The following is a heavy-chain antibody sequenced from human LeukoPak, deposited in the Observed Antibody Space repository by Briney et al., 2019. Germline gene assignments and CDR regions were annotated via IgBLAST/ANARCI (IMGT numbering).Heavy chain of an antibody. D-gene: IGHD7-27*01. CDR1: GFTFIYYW. CDR3: VRRGSSSGWGDY. V-gene: IGHV3-7*01. Sequence: GGSLRLCFVASGFTFIYYWRSWVGPAPEKALEWVANINNDRSQIYCVDSVKGRFTISRDNAKNSLYLQMNSLRSEDTAVYYCVRRGSSSGWGDYWGQGTLVTVSS. CDR2: INNDRSQI. J-gene: IGHJ4*02.